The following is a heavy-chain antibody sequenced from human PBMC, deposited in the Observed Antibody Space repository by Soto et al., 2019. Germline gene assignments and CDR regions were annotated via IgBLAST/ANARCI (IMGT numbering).Heavy chain of an antibody. V-gene: IGHV1-58*01. D-gene: IGHD5-18*01. J-gene: IGHJ5*02. CDR3: AAGGYSYGFPYNWFDP. Sequence: SVKVSCKACGLTFTSSAVQWVRHARGQRLEWKGWIVVGSGNTNYAQKFQERVTITRDMSTSTAYMELSSLRSEDTAVYYCAAGGYSYGFPYNWFDPWGQGTLVTV. CDR1: GLTFTSSA. CDR2: IVVGSGNT.